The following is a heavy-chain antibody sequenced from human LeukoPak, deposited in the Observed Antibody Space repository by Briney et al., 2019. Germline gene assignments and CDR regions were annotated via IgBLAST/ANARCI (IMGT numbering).Heavy chain of an antibody. CDR3: ARVTIAAWWIDY. CDR2: IYYSGST. CDR1: GGSISSSSYY. D-gene: IGHD6-25*01. J-gene: IGHJ4*02. V-gene: IGHV4-39*07. Sequence: SETLSLTCTVSGGSISSSSYYWGWIRQPPGKGLGWIGSIYYSGSTYYNPSLRSRVTISVDTSKDQFSLKLSSVTAADTAVYYCARVTIAAWWIDYWGQGTLVTVSS.